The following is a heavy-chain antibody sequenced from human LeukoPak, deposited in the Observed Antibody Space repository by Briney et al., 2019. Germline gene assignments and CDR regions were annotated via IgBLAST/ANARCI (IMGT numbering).Heavy chain of an antibody. CDR1: GFTFSSYG. V-gene: IGHV3-30*03. D-gene: IGHD2-2*01. CDR2: ISYDGSNK. CDR3: ARSPYLNDY. J-gene: IGHJ4*02. Sequence: GGSLRLSCAASGFTFSSYGMHWVRQAPGKGLEWVAVISYDGSNKYYADSVKGRFTISRDNAKNSLYLQMNSLRAEDTAVYYCARSPYLNDYWGQGTLVTVSS.